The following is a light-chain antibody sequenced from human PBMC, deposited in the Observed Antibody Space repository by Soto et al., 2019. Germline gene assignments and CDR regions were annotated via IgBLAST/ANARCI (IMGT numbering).Light chain of an antibody. Sequence: DIQMTQSPSSLSASVGDRVTITCRASQSISGYLNWYQQKPGRAPNLLIYTAFSLQSGVPSRFSGSASGTDFTLTISSLQPEDFETYYCLQTYSTPCTFGQGTKLEIK. J-gene: IGKJ2*02. V-gene: IGKV1-39*01. CDR3: LQTYSTPCT. CDR2: TAF. CDR1: QSISGY.